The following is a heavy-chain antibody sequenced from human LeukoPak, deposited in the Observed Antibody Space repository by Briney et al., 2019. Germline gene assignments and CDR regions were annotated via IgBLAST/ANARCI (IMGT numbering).Heavy chain of an antibody. CDR2: INQDGSAK. J-gene: IGHJ4*02. CDR3: AKSGYNRFDY. V-gene: IGHV3-7*03. D-gene: IGHD5-24*01. CDR1: DFSVSTNY. Sequence: GRSLRLSCAASDFSVSTNYMSWVRQAPGKWLDWVANINQDGSAKYYVDSVKGRFTISRYNSKNTLYLQMNRLRAEDTAVYYCAKSGYNRFDYWGQRALVTVSS.